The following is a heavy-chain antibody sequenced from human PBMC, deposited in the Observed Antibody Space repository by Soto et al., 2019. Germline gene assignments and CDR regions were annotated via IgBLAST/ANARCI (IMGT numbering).Heavy chain of an antibody. Sequence: QLQLQESGPGLVKPSETLSLTCTVSGGSISSSSYYWGWIRQPPGKGLEWIGSIYYSGSTYYNPSLKSRVTISVDTSKNQFSLKLSSVTAADMAVYYCAGGSQQWLVTFDYWGQGTLVTVSS. CDR3: AGGSQQWLVTFDY. J-gene: IGHJ4*02. D-gene: IGHD6-19*01. CDR1: GGSISSSSYY. V-gene: IGHV4-39*01. CDR2: IYYSGST.